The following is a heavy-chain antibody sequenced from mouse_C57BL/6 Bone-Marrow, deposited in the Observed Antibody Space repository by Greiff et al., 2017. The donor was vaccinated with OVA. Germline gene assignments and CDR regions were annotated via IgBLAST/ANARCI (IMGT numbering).Heavy chain of an antibody. V-gene: IGHV5-4*01. J-gene: IGHJ4*01. CDR2: ISDGGSYT. D-gene: IGHD1-1*01. Sequence: DVMLVESGGGLVKPGGSLKLSCAASGFTFSSYAMSWVRQTPEKRLEWVATISDGGSYTYYPDNVKGRFTISRDNAKNNLYLQMSHLKSEDTAMYYCARDRLNYYGSSHYYAMDYWGQGTSVTVSS. CDR3: ARDRLNYYGSSHYYAMDY. CDR1: GFTFSSYA.